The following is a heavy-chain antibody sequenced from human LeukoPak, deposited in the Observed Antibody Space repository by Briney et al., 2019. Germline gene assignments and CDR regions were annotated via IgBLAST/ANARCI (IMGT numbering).Heavy chain of an antibody. V-gene: IGHV3-7*01. Sequence: GGSLRLSCAASGFTFNSHWMSWVRQAPAKGLDWVANINQVGSEKYYVDSVKGRFTISRDNAKNSLYLQMNSLRAEDTAVYYCARDDKTDIVVVPAAPLDYWGQGTLVTVSS. CDR3: ARDDKTDIVVVPAAPLDY. CDR1: GFTFNSHW. J-gene: IGHJ4*02. CDR2: INQVGSEK. D-gene: IGHD2-2*01.